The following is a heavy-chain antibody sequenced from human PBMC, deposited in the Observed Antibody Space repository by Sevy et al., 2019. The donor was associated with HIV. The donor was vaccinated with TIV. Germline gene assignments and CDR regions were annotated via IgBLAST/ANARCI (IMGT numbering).Heavy chain of an antibody. V-gene: IGHV4-61*02. Sequence: SETLSLTCTVSGGSIRSGTYYWNWIRQPAGKRLEWIGRIYTTGSTDYNPSLNSLVTISVDTSKNQFSLTLSSVTAADTAVYYCARSMVRGNTPHLDTFHYWGQGTLVTVSS. CDR1: GGSIRSGTYY. CDR3: ARSMVRGNTPHLDTFHY. J-gene: IGHJ4*02. D-gene: IGHD3-10*01. CDR2: IYTTGST.